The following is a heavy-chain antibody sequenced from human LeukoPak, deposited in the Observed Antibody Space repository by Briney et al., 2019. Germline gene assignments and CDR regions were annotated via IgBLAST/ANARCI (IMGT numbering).Heavy chain of an antibody. CDR3: ARVGDINFYDF. CDR2: VNDDGDRT. Sequence: GGSLRLSCVASGFTFSRYSMHWVRQIPGKGLEYVSAVNDDGDRTYYADSVKARFTISRDNSKSTVFLQMGSLRAEDMAVYYCARVGDINFYDFWGQGTLVTVSS. V-gene: IGHV3-64*02. CDR1: GFTFSRYS. D-gene: IGHD3-10*01. J-gene: IGHJ4*02.